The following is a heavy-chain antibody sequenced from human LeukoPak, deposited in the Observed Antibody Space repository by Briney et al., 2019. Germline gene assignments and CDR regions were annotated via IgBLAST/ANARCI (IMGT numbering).Heavy chain of an antibody. J-gene: IGHJ4*02. CDR2: VSTSGGST. V-gene: IGHV3-23*01. CDR3: AREPILTY. Sequence: PGGSLRLSCAASGFTFTDYAITWVRQAPGKGLEWVSAVSTSGGSTYYADSVKGRFTISRDNSKNTLYLQMNSLRAEDTAVYYCAREPILTYWGQGTLVTVSS. CDR1: GFTFTDYA.